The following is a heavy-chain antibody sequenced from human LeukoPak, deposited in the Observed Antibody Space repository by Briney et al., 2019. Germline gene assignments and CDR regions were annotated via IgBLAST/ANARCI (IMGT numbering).Heavy chain of an antibody. CDR1: GFTFSSYA. Sequence: GGSLRLSCAASGFTFSSYAVSWVRQAPGKGLEWVSAMSGGGTESYYADSVKGRFTISRDNSKNTLYLQMNSLRAEDTAVYYCAKRQYSSGDYYYYYMDVWGKGTTVTVSS. D-gene: IGHD6-19*01. J-gene: IGHJ6*03. V-gene: IGHV3-23*01. CDR2: MSGGGTES. CDR3: AKRQYSSGDYYYYYMDV.